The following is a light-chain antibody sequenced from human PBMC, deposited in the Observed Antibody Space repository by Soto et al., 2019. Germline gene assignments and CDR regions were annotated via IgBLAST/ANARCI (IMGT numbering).Light chain of an antibody. V-gene: IGLV1-47*01. CDR3: PSRDVRLRGKV. J-gene: IGLJ3*02. Sequence: QSVLTQPPSASGTPGQRVTLSCSGSTSNIDGTSVYSFYQRPETAPKLLIYRDNQRPSGVPDRFSGSKSGASASPALSGLRSEDEADSCCPSRDVRLRGKVFGAGANLTV. CDR2: RDN. CDR1: TSNIDGTS.